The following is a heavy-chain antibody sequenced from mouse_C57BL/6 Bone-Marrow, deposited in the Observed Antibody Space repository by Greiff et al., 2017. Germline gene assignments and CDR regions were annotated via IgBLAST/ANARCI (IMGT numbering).Heavy chain of an antibody. CDR3: ARSTTVVGWYFDV. Sequence: VKLVESGPGLVQPSQSLSITCTVSGFSLTSYGVHWVRQSPGKGLEWLGVIWSGGSTDYNAAFISRLSISKDNSKSQVFFKMNSLQADDTAIYYCARSTTVVGWYFDVWGTGTTVTVSS. CDR1: GFSLTSYG. CDR2: IWSGGST. J-gene: IGHJ1*03. D-gene: IGHD1-1*01. V-gene: IGHV2-2*01.